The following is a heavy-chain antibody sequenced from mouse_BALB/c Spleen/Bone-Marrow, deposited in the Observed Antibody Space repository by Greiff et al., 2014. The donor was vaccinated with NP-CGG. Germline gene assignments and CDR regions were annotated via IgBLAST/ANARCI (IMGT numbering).Heavy chain of an antibody. V-gene: IGHV5-12*02. J-gene: IGHJ3*01. CDR2: ISNGGGST. Sequence: DVQLVESGGGLVQPGGSLKLSCATSGFTFSDYYMYWVRQTPEKRLEWVAYISNGGGSTYYPDTVKGRFTISRDNAKNTLYLQMSRLKSEDTAMYYCASTYYGNPFAYWGQGTPVTFSA. D-gene: IGHD2-10*01. CDR1: GFTFSDYY. CDR3: ASTYYGNPFAY.